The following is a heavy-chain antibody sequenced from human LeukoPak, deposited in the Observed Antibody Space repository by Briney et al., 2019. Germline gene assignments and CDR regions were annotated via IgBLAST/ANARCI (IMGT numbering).Heavy chain of an antibody. Sequence: GGSLRLSCAASGFTFSSYAMNWVRQAPGKGLEWVSFISSRSTYIYSADSVKGRFTISRDNAKNSLYLQMNSLRAEDTAVYYCARAYSSGWYWTLDYWGQGTLVTVSS. D-gene: IGHD6-19*01. CDR2: ISSRSTYI. CDR3: ARAYSSGWYWTLDY. CDR1: GFTFSSYA. J-gene: IGHJ4*02. V-gene: IGHV3-21*01.